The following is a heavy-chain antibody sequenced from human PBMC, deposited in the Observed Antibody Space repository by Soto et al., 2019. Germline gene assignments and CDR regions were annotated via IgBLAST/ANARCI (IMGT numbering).Heavy chain of an antibody. CDR3: ARDRAGVLRGIIRLYNWFDP. D-gene: IGHD3-10*01. V-gene: IGHV3-30-3*01. J-gene: IGHJ5*02. CDR2: ISYDGSNK. Sequence: PGGSLRLSCAASGFTFSSYAMHWVRQAPGKGLEWVAVISYDGSNKYYADSVKGRFTISRDNSKNTLYLQMNSLRAEDTAVYYCARDRAGVLRGIIRLYNWFDPWGQGTLVTVSS. CDR1: GFTFSSYA.